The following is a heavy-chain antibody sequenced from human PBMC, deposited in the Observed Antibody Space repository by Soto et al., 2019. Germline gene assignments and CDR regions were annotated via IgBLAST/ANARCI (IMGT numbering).Heavy chain of an antibody. V-gene: IGHV4-31*03. CDR1: GGSISSGGYY. J-gene: IGHJ6*02. Sequence: QVQLQESGPGLVKPSQTLSLTCTVSGGSISSGGYYWSWIRKHPGKGLEWIGYIYYSGSTNYNPSLKSRVTISVDKYKNQFSLKLSSVTAADTAVYYCAATAATSYYYGMDVWGQRTTVTVSS. CDR3: AATAATSYYYGMDV. D-gene: IGHD2-15*01. CDR2: IYYSGST.